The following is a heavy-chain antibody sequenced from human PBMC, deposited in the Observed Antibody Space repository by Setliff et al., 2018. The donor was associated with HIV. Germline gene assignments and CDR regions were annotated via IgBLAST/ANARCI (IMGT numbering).Heavy chain of an antibody. J-gene: IGHJ3*02. D-gene: IGHD2-15*01. CDR2: IYPNTGGT. V-gene: IGHV1-2*02. Sequence: ASVKVSCKASGYTFTDYYIHWVRQAPGQGLEWMGWIYPNTGGTNYAQKFQGRVTMTRDTSISTAYMELSRLRSEDTAVYYCATVRYSDAFDIWGQGTMVTVSS. CDR1: GYTFTDYY. CDR3: ATVRYSDAFDI.